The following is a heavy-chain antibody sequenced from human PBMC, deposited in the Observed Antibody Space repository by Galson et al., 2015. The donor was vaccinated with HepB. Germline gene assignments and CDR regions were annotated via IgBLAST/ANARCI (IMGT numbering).Heavy chain of an antibody. J-gene: IGHJ4*02. V-gene: IGHV4-39*01. CDR3: ARPRYCSSATCSAAFDS. CDR2: VYHSGDT. CDR1: GGSIISSTNY. Sequence: ETLSLTCTVSGGSIISSTNYWGWIRQPPGKGLEWIGRVYHSGDTYYNPSLKSRVTISVDPSKNEFSFKLKSVTTADTAVYYCARPRYCSSATCSAAFDSWGQGTLVTVSS. D-gene: IGHD2-2*01.